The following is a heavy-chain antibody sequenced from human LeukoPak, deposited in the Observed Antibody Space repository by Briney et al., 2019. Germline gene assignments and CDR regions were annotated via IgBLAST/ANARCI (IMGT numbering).Heavy chain of an antibody. Sequence: SETLSLTCAVSGASVSGSNYYWGWIRQPPGKGLEWIGRIYTSGSTNYNPSLKSRVTISVDTSKNQFSLKLSSVTAADTAVYYCARVSDSSGWYAPGYMDVWGKGTTVTISS. V-gene: IGHV4-39*07. CDR1: GASVSGSNYY. CDR2: IYTSGST. CDR3: ARVSDSSGWYAPGYMDV. D-gene: IGHD6-19*01. J-gene: IGHJ6*03.